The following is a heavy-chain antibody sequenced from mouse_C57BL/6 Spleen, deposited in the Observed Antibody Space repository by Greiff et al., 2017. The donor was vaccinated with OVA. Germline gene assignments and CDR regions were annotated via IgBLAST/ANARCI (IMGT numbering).Heavy chain of an antibody. V-gene: IGHV1-82*01. CDR1: GYAFSSSW. CDR2: IYPGDGGT. CDR3: ARSEVYYDYDWFAY. J-gene: IGHJ3*01. D-gene: IGHD2-4*01. Sequence: VQLQQSGPELVKPGASVKISCKASGYAFSSSWMNWVKQRPGKGLEWIGRIYPGDGGTNYNGKFKGKATLTADKSSSTAYMQLSSLTSEDSAVYFCARSEVYYDYDWFAYWGQGTLVTVSA.